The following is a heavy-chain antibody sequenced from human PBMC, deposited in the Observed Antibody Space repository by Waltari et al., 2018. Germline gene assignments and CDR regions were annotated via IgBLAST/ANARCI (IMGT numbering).Heavy chain of an antibody. D-gene: IGHD6-19*01. CDR2: IWYDGSNK. Sequence: QVQLVESGGGVVQPGRSLRLSCAASGFTFSSYGMPGVRQAPGKGLEWVAVIWYDGSNKYYADSVKGRFTISRDNSKNTLYLQMNSLRAEDTAVYYCARAGPVAIFDYWGQGTLVTVSS. J-gene: IGHJ4*02. CDR1: GFTFSSYG. CDR3: ARAGPVAIFDY. V-gene: IGHV3-33*01.